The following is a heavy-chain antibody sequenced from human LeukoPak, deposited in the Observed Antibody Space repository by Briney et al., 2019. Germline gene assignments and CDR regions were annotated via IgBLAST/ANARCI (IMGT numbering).Heavy chain of an antibody. CDR2: TYDSGNS. D-gene: IGHD3-22*01. V-gene: IGHV4-59*01. Sequence: SETLSLTCTVSGVSISSYYGTWIRQPPGKGLEWIGHTYDSGNSKYNPSLKSRLTISVDTPKNQISLKLTSVTAADTAVYYCARDRYYLDSRGGGGYYYVDAWGKGTTVIVSS. CDR3: ARDRYYLDSRGGGGYYYVDA. CDR1: GVSISSYY. J-gene: IGHJ6*03.